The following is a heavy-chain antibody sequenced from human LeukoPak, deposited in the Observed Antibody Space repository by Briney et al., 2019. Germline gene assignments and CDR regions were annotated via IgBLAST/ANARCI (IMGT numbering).Heavy chain of an antibody. CDR1: GYTFTGYY. V-gene: IGHV1-2*06. Sequence: ASVKVSCKASGYTFTGYYMHWVRQAPGQGPEWMRRINPNSGGTNYAQKFQGRVTMTRDTSISTAYMELSRLRSDDTAVYYCARVFRVPYDAFDIWGQGTMVTVSS. J-gene: IGHJ3*02. CDR3: ARVFRVPYDAFDI. CDR2: INPNSGGT. D-gene: IGHD3-10*01.